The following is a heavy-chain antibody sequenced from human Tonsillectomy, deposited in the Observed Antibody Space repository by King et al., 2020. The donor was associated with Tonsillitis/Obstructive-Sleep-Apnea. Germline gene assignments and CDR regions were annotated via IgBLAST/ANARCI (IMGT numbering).Heavy chain of an antibody. V-gene: IGHV2-5*02. CDR2: IYWDDDK. D-gene: IGHD6-19*01. J-gene: IGHJ4*02. Sequence: TLKESGPTLVKPTQTLTLTCTFSGFSLNTSGVGVDWIRQPPGKALEWLAVIYWDDDKRYSPSLKSRLTITKDTPKNQVVLTMTNMDPVDTATYHFAHRRHSSGHDYWGQGTLVTVSS. CDR1: GFSLNTSGVG. CDR3: AHRRHSSGHDY.